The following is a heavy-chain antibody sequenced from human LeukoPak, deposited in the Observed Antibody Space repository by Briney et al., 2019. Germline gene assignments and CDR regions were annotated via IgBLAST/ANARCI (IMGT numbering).Heavy chain of an antibody. CDR1: GGTFSSYA. V-gene: IGHV7-4-1*02. Sequence: ASVKVSCKASGGTFSSYAISWVRQAPGQGLEWMGWITSDTGTPTYAQGFTGRFVFSLDTSVTTAYLQITSLKAEDTAVYYCARDGARLDIWGQGTLVSVSS. CDR2: ITSDTGTP. D-gene: IGHD4/OR15-4a*01. CDR3: ARDGARLDI. J-gene: IGHJ3*02.